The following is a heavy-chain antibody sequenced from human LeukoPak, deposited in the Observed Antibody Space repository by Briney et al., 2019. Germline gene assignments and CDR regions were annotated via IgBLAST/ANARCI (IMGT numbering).Heavy chain of an antibody. V-gene: IGHV1-69*05. CDR3: ARVWEEGYYGSGSYVSWFDP. CDR1: GGTFSSYA. D-gene: IGHD3-10*01. CDR2: IIPIFGTA. J-gene: IGHJ5*02. Sequence: GASVKVSCKASGGTFSSYAISWVRQAPGQGVEWMGGIIPIFGTANYAQKFQGRVTITTDESTSTAYMELSSLRSEDTAVYYCARVWEEGYYGSGSYVSWFDPWGQGTLVTVSS.